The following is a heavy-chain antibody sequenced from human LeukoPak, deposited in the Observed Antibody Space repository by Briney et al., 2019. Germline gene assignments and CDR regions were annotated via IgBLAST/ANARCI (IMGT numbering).Heavy chain of an antibody. CDR2: IIPIFGTA. CDR3: ARKWELEGPGAFDI. D-gene: IGHD1-26*01. J-gene: IGHJ3*02. V-gene: IGHV1-69*13. CDR1: GGTFSSYA. Sequence: SVKVSCKASGGTFSSYAISWVRQAPGQGLEWMGGIIPIFGTANYAQKFQGRVTITADESTSTAYMELSSLRSEDTAVYYCARKWELEGPGAFDIWGQGTMVTVSS.